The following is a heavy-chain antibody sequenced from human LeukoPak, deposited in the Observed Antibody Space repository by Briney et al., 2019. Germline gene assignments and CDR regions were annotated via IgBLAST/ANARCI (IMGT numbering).Heavy chain of an antibody. CDR1: GDSTYGYY. Sequence: SETLSLTCSVSGDSTYGYYWIWIRQTAGKGLEGIGGLFTGGNAESNTSLKSRVTLSEETSKSQLSLKLTSVTAPDTAIYYCARGLRWDSGSDWCPEHWGQGVLVTVSS. CDR2: LFTGGNA. CDR3: ARGLRWDSGSDWCPEH. V-gene: IGHV4-4*07. J-gene: IGHJ4*02. D-gene: IGHD1-26*01.